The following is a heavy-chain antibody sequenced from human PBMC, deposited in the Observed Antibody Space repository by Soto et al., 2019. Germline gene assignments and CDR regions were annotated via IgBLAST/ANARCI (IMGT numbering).Heavy chain of an antibody. CDR3: ATQDCSSTSCYPYYYYGMDV. V-gene: IGHV3-21*01. CDR1: GFTFSSYS. J-gene: IGHJ6*02. Sequence: PGGSLRLSCAASGFTFSSYSMNWIRQAPGKGLEWVSSISSFSNYMYYTDSVKGRFTISRDNARNSLYLQMNSLRAEDTAVYYCATQDCSSTSCYPYYYYGMDVWGQGTTVTV. D-gene: IGHD2-2*01. CDR2: ISSFSNYM.